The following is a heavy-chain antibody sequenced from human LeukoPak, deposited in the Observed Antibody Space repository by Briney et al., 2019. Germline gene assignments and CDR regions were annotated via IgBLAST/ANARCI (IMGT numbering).Heavy chain of an antibody. CDR2: INPSGRST. CDR1: GYTFTTYS. Sequence: ASVKVSCKASGYTFTTYSMHWVRQAPGQGPEWMGRINPSGRSTSYAQKFQGRVIMTRDTSTSTVYMELSSLRSDDTAVFYCASIAAAGDYWGQGTLVTVSS. V-gene: IGHV1-46*01. D-gene: IGHD6-13*01. CDR3: ASIAAAGDY. J-gene: IGHJ4*02.